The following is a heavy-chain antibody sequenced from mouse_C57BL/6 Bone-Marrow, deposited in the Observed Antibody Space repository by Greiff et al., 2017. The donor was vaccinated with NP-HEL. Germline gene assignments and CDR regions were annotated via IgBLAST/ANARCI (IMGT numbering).Heavy chain of an antibody. CDR2: LRSKSNNYAT. V-gene: IGHV10-1*01. D-gene: IGHD1-1*01. J-gene: IGHJ4*01. Sequence: EVKLVESGGGLVQPKGSLKLSCAASGFSFNTYAMNWVRQAPGKGLEWVARLRSKSNNYATYYADSVKDRFTISRDDSESMLYLQMNNLKTEDTAMYYCVRHYYGSSYYAMDYWGQGTSVTVSS. CDR1: GFSFNTYA. CDR3: VRHYYGSSYYAMDY.